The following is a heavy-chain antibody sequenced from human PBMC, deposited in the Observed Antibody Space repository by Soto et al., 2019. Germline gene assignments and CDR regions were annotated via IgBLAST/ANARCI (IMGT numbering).Heavy chain of an antibody. CDR1: GGSISSYY. V-gene: IGHV4-59*01. J-gene: IGHJ4*02. CDR2: IYYSGST. D-gene: IGHD5-18*01. CDR3: ARVRGYSYGIDY. Sequence: SETLSLTCTVSGGSISSYYWSWIRQPPGKGLEWIGYIYYSGSTNYNPSLKSRVTISVDTSKNQFSLKLSSVTAADTAVYYCARVRGYSYGIDYWGQGTLVTVS.